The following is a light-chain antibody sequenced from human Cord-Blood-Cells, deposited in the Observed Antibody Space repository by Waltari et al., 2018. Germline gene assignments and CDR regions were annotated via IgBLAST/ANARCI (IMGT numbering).Light chain of an antibody. CDR3: QQYNSYSPRT. CDR1: QSISSW. Sequence: DIQMTQSPSTLSASVGDRVTITCRASQSISSWLAWYQQKPGKAPKLLIYDASSLESGVPSRFSGSGSGTEFTLTISSLQPDDFATYYCQQYNSYSPRTFGQETKVEIK. CDR2: DAS. V-gene: IGKV1-5*01. J-gene: IGKJ1*01.